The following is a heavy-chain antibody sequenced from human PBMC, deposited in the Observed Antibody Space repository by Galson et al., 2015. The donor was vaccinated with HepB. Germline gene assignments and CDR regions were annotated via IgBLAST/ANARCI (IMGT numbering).Heavy chain of an antibody. CDR2: INPSDGRT. CDR3: ATGSSGWYAPYY. V-gene: IGHV1-46*01. Sequence: SVKVSCKASGYIFTSYYIYWVRQAPGQGLEWMGIINPSDGRTTYAQKFQGRVTMTRDTSTSTVYMELSSLRSEDTAVYYCATGSSGWYAPYYWGQGTLVTVSS. CDR1: GYIFTSYY. J-gene: IGHJ4*02. D-gene: IGHD6-19*01.